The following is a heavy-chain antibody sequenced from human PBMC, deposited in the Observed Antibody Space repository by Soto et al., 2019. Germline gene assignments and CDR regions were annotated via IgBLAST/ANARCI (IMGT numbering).Heavy chain of an antibody. V-gene: IGHV3-30*18. J-gene: IGHJ4*02. CDR1: GFTFSSYG. D-gene: IGHD2-2*01. Sequence: QVQLVESGGGVVQPGRSLRLSCAASGFTFSSYGMHWVRQAPGKGLEWVAVISYDGSNKYYADSVKGRFTISRDNSKNRLYRQMNSLRAEDPAVYCWAQDWRRYCSSTSCYAGAYWGQGTLVTVSS. CDR3: AQDWRRYCSSTSCYAGAY. CDR2: ISYDGSNK.